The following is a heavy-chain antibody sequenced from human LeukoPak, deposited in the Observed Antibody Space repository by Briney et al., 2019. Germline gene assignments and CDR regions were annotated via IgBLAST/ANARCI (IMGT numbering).Heavy chain of an antibody. V-gene: IGHV3-74*01. CDR2: INSDGRST. D-gene: IGHD3-3*01. Sequence: GRSLRLSRAPSASTFSSSGMDCVSQDPGKGLVWVSRINSDGRSTSYADSVKGRFTISRDNAKNTSYLQLNIMTDEDTVVYCATSYDQDPPYCYYVHVWGKGTTVTVSS. CDR3: TSYDQDPPYCYYVHV. J-gene: IGHJ6*03. CDR1: ASTFSSSG.